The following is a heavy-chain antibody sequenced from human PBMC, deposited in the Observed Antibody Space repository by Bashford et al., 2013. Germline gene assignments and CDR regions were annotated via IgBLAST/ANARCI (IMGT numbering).Heavy chain of an antibody. CDR1: GYTFSSYG. D-gene: IGHD5-18*01. J-gene: IGHJ3*02. Sequence: ASVKVSCKASGYTFSSYGISWVRQAPGQGLEWMGWISAYNGNTNYAQKFQGRVTMTTDTSTSTAYMERRSLRSDDTAVYYCARTHRPTTYSYGHDTAFDIWGQGTMVTVSS. CDR3: ARTHRPTTYSYGHDTAFDI. CDR2: ISAYNGNT. V-gene: IGHV1-18*01.